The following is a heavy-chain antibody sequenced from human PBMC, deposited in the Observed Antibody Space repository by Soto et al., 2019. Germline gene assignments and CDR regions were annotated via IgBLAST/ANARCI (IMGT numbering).Heavy chain of an antibody. CDR3: ARGSDGAEYSSSWYVDY. V-gene: IGHV1-69*13. Sequence: PVEVSCKASGGTFDSYAISWARQAPGQGLEWMGGIIPIFGTANYAQKFQGRVTITADESTSTAYMELSSLRSEDTAVYYCARGSDGAEYSSSWYVDYWGQGTLVTVS. CDR2: IIPIFGTA. J-gene: IGHJ4*02. D-gene: IGHD6-13*01. CDR1: GGTFDSYA.